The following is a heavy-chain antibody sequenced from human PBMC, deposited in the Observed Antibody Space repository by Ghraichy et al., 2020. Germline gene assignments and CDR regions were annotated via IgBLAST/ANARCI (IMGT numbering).Heavy chain of an antibody. J-gene: IGHJ6*02. V-gene: IGHV4-4*07. CDR3: ARDELRPARGYYGMDV. CDR1: GGSISSYY. Sequence: SETLSLTCTVSGGSISSYYWSWIRQPAGKGLEWIGRFYTSGDTNYNPSLKSRVTMSIDTSKNQFSLKLSSVTAADTAVYYCARDELRPARGYYGMDVWGQGTTVTVSS. CDR2: FYTSGDT. D-gene: IGHD1-7*01.